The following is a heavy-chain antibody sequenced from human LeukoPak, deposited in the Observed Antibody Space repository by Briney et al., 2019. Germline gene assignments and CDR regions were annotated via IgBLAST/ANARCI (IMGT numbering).Heavy chain of an antibody. CDR1: GFTFSNYG. J-gene: IGHJ4*02. Sequence: GRSLRLSCAASGFTFSNYGMHWVRQAPGKGLEWVAVISYDGSNKYYADSVKGRFTISRDNSKNTLYLQMNTLRAEDTAVYYCAKDGGGWELEDLHSDYWGQGTLVTVSS. CDR3: AKDGGGWELEDLHSDY. CDR2: ISYDGSNK. D-gene: IGHD1-26*01. V-gene: IGHV3-30*18.